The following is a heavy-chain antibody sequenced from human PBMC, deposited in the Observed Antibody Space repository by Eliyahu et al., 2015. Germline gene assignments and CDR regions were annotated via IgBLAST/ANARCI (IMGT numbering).Heavy chain of an antibody. V-gene: IGHV4-59*11. D-gene: IGHD1-26*01. CDR3: ARQGPTTYYFDY. Sequence: QVRLQESGPGLVKPSXXLXLTXTVXGGSMDRHYWNWIRQAPGKQLEYIGYIYYSGSTNYNPSLGSRVTMSVDTSKNQFSLRLTSVTAADTAVYYCARQGPTTYYFDYWGQGALVTVSS. CDR1: GGSMDRHY. CDR2: IYYSGST. J-gene: IGHJ4*02.